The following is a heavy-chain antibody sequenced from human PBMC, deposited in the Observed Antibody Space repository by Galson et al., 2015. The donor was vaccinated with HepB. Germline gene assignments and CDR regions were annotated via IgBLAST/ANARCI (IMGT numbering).Heavy chain of an antibody. Sequence: SLRLSCADSGFTFSSNRMNWVRQAPGKGLEWVPYISSSSSTIYYADSVKGRFTISRDNAKNSLYLQMNSLRAEDTAVYYCARQSGRWLQLALDYWGRGTLVTVSS. D-gene: IGHD5-24*01. J-gene: IGHJ4*02. V-gene: IGHV3-48*04. CDR3: ARQSGRWLQLALDY. CDR1: GFTFSSNR. CDR2: ISSSSSTI.